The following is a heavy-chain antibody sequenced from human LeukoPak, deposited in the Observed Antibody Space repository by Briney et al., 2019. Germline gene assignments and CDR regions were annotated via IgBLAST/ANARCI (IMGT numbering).Heavy chain of an antibody. CDR3: ARVLPNYYGSGSYVPDY. V-gene: IGHV1-8*01. CDR2: MNPNSGNT. D-gene: IGHD3-10*01. J-gene: IGHJ4*02. CDR1: GYTFTSYD. Sequence: GALVKVSCKASGYTFTSYDINWVRQATGQGLEWMGWMNPNSGNTGYAQKFQGRVTMTRNTSISTAYMELSSLRSEDTAVYYCARVLPNYYGSGSYVPDYWGQGTLVTVSS.